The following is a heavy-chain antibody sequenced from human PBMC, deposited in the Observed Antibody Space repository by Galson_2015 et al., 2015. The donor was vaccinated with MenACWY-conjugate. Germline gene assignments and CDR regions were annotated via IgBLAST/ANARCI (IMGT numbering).Heavy chain of an antibody. CDR2: IYSGGST. D-gene: IGHD1-7*01. CDR1: GFTVSSNY. J-gene: IGHJ3*02. V-gene: IGHV3-53*04. Sequence: SLRLSCAASGFTVSSNYMSWVRQAPGKGLEWVSVIYSGGSTYYADSVKGRFTISRHNSKNTLYLQMNSLRAEDTAVYYCATTRGAGTTPRDDAFDIWGQGTMVTVSS. CDR3: ATTRGAGTTPRDDAFDI.